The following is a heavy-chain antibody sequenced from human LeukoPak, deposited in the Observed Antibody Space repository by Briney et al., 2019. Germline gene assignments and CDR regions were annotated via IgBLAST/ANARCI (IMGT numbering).Heavy chain of an antibody. J-gene: IGHJ6*02. V-gene: IGHV1-46*02. CDR2: NFFHDGTT. D-gene: IGHD3-10*01. Sequence: ASVKVSCKTSGYSFNSHHVHWVRQAPGQGLEWMGINFFHDGTTSNTQKFPGRLTMTRDTSTSTVYMELSSLRSEETDVYYCARDSGNYHYDMDVWGQGTTVIVSS. CDR1: GYSFNSHH. CDR3: ARDSGNYHYDMDV.